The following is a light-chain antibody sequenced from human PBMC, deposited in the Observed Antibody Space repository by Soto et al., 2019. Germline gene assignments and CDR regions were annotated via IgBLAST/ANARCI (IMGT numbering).Light chain of an antibody. CDR1: QYINTR. CDR3: HQRQSWPRT. CDR2: QTS. Sequence: ETVLTQSPATLSWFQGDRVTLCCRASQYINTRLAWYQHRPGQAPRLLIYQTSIRAAGIPARFSASGTGTDFTLTISDVQPEDFAVYYCHQRQSWPRTFGQGTKVDIK. V-gene: IGKV3-11*01. J-gene: IGKJ1*01.